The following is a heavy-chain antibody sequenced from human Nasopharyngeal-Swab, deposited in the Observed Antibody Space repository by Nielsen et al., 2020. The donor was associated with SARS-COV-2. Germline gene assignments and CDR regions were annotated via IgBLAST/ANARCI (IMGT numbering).Heavy chain of an antibody. D-gene: IGHD4-23*01. CDR1: GYTLTELS. Sequence: ASVKVSCKVSGYTLTELSMHWVRQAPGKGLEWMGGFDPEDGETIYAQKFQGRVTMTEDTSTDTAYMELSSLRSEDTAVYYCATGPVVAPLHWFDSWGQGTLVTVSS. V-gene: IGHV1-24*01. J-gene: IGHJ5*01. CDR2: FDPEDGET. CDR3: ATGPVVAPLHWFDS.